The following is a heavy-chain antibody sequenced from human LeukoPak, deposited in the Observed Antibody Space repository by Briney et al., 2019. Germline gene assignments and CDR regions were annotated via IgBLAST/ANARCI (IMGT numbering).Heavy chain of an antibody. Sequence: QPGRSLRLSCAASGFTFSSYGMHWVRQAPGKGLEWVAVIWYDGSNKYYADFVKGRFTISRDNSKNTLYLQMNSLRAEDTAVYYCAKGSVSYYFDYWGQGTLVTVSS. D-gene: IGHD5/OR15-5a*01. CDR3: AKGSVSYYFDY. CDR2: IWYDGSNK. CDR1: GFTFSSYG. J-gene: IGHJ4*02. V-gene: IGHV3-33*06.